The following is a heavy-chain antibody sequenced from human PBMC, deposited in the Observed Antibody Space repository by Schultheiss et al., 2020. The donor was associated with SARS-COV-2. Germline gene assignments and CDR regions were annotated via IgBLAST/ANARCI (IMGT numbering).Heavy chain of an antibody. V-gene: IGHV3-30*04. CDR3: ARDGTGGMDGMDI. J-gene: IGHJ6*02. Sequence: GGSLRLSCAASGFDFSGYAMHWVRQAPGKGLEWVAVITNDGSNKYYADSVKGRFTISRDNSKKTLYLQMTGLRADDTGVYYCARDGTGGMDGMDIWGQGTTVTVSS. CDR1: GFDFSGYA. CDR2: ITNDGSNK. D-gene: IGHD3-16*01.